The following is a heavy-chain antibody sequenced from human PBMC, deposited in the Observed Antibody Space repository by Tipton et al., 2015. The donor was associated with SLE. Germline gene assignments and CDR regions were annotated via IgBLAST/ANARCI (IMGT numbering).Heavy chain of an antibody. V-gene: IGHV4-34*01. J-gene: IGHJ6*03. D-gene: IGHD6-6*01. CDR1: GDSISGHY. CDR3: ARGLTYSSSSYYYYYYMDV. Sequence: TLSLTCTVSGDSISGHYRSWIRQPPGKGLEWIGEINHSGSTNYNPSLKSRVTISVDTSKNQFSLKLSSVTAADTAVYYCARGLTYSSSSYYYYYYMDVWGKGTTVTVSS. CDR2: INHSGST.